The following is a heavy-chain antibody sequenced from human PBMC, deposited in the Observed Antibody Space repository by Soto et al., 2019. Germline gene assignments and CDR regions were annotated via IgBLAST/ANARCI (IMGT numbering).Heavy chain of an antibody. D-gene: IGHD2-15*01. V-gene: IGHV2-5*02. CDR3: AQTGYCSGGSCYFGY. J-gene: IGHJ4*02. CDR1: GFSLSTSGVG. Sequence: QITLKESGPTLVKPTQTLTLTCTFSGFSLSTSGVGVGWIRQPPGKALEWLALIYWDDDKRYSPSLKSRLTITKDTSKNLVVLTMTNMDPVDTATYYCAQTGYCSGGSCYFGYWGQGTLVTVSS. CDR2: IYWDDDK.